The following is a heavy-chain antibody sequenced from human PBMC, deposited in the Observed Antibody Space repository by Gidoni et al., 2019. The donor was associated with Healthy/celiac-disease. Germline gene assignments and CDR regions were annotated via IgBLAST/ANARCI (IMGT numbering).Heavy chain of an antibody. Sequence: EVQLVESGGGLVQPGGSLRLSCAASGFTFRSYRLNWVRQAPGKGLEWVSYISSSSSTIYYADSVKGRFTISRDNAKNSLYLQMNSLRDEDTAVYYCARDGYTYYYDSSGYPRNYYYYGMDVWGQGTTVTVSS. CDR3: ARDGYTYYYDSSGYPRNYYYYGMDV. CDR1: GFTFRSYR. CDR2: ISSSSSTI. D-gene: IGHD3-22*01. J-gene: IGHJ6*02. V-gene: IGHV3-48*02.